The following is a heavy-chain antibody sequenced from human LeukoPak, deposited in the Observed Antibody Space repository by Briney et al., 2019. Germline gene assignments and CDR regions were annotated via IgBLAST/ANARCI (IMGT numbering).Heavy chain of an antibody. J-gene: IGHJ6*03. D-gene: IGHD1-26*01. Sequence: SETLSLTCTVSGGSISSYYWSWIRQPPGKGLEWIGYIYYSGSTNYNPSLKSRVTISVDTSKNQFSLKLSSVTAADTAVYYCAGRRGYYYYYMDVWGKGTTVTISS. V-gene: IGHV4-59*01. CDR3: AGRRGYYYYYMDV. CDR2: IYYSGST. CDR1: GGSISSYY.